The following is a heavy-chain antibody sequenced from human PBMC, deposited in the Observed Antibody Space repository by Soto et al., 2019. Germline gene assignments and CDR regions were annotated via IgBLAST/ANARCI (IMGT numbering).Heavy chain of an antibody. J-gene: IGHJ4*02. CDR3: ARGWQDYDWVYDF. D-gene: IGHD3-9*01. V-gene: IGHV3-21*04. CDR1: GFFFKNFS. CDR2: ISVSGNNT. Sequence: EVQLEESGGGLVKPGWSLRLVCAATGFFFKNFSMSWVRQAPGKGLEWVASISVSGNNTYYPVSLRGRVIISRDNAKNLVELHLTNLRPEDTAIYYCARGWQDYDWVYDFWGQGTLVTVSS.